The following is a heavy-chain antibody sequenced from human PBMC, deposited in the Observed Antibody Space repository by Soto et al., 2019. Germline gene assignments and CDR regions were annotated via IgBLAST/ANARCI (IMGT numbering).Heavy chain of an antibody. Sequence: PSETLSLTCTVSGGSISSGGYYWSWIRQHPGKGLEWIGYIYYSGSTYYNPSLKSRVTISVDTSKNQFSLKLSSVAAADTAVYYCARVKAIFGVVTTAYNWFDPWGQGTLVTVSS. V-gene: IGHV4-31*03. CDR2: IYYSGST. J-gene: IGHJ5*02. CDR1: GGSISSGGYY. CDR3: ARVKAIFGVVTTAYNWFDP. D-gene: IGHD3-3*01.